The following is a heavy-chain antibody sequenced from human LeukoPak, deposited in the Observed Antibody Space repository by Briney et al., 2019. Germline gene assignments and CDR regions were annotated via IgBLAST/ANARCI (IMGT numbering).Heavy chain of an antibody. V-gene: IGHV3-66*01. Sequence: PGGSLRLSCAASGFTLSSNYMTWVRQAPGKGLEWVSVIYSGGTTYYTDSVTGRYTISRDNSKNTLYLHMNSLRAEDTAVYFCARGLLREYAFDIWVQGTMVTVS. J-gene: IGHJ3*02. CDR3: ARGLLREYAFDI. D-gene: IGHD2-15*01. CDR2: IYSGGTT. CDR1: GFTLSSNY.